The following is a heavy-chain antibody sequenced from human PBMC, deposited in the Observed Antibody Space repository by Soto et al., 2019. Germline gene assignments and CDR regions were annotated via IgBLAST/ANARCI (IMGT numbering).Heavy chain of an antibody. CDR2: IYYSGTS. CDR1: GGSISDDTYY. Sequence: QLQLQESGPGLVKPSETLSLTCTVSGGSISDDTYYWGWIRQPPGKGLEWIGSIYYSGTSSYNPALTRRVTMSVDTSKKQLSLRLSSVPAADTAVHYCARLHCHRPNCVPLDPWGQRTLVIVSS. J-gene: IGHJ5*02. V-gene: IGHV4-39*01. D-gene: IGHD1-1*01. CDR3: ARLHCHRPNCVPLDP.